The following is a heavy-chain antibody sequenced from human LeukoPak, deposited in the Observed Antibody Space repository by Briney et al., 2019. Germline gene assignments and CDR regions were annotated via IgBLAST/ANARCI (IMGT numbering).Heavy chain of an antibody. CDR1: GFTFSSYD. CDR2: IGTAGDT. Sequence: PGGSLRLSCAAPGFTFSSYDMHWVRQATGKGLEWVSAIGTAGDTYYPGSVKGRFTISRENVKNSLYLQMNSLRAGDTAVYYCARRSKTLGFDIWGQGTMVTVSS. V-gene: IGHV3-13*01. CDR3: ARRSKTLGFDI. J-gene: IGHJ3*02. D-gene: IGHD6-13*01.